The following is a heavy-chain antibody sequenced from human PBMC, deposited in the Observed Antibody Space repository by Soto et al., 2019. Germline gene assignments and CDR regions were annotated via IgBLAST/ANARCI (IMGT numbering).Heavy chain of an antibody. J-gene: IGHJ4*02. D-gene: IGHD6-13*01. Sequence: ASVKVSCKASGYTFTSYDINWVRQATGQGLEWMGWMNPNSGNTGYAQKFQGRVTMTRNTSISTAYMELSSLRSEDTAVYYCARVSSSWPPSDYWSQGTLVTVSS. CDR1: GYTFTSYD. CDR2: MNPNSGNT. CDR3: ARVSSSWPPSDY. V-gene: IGHV1-8*01.